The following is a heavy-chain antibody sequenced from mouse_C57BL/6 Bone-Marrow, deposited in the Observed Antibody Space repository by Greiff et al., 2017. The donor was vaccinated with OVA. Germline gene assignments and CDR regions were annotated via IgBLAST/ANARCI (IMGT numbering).Heavy chain of an antibody. CDR3: ARESYPSSFAY. J-gene: IGHJ3*01. V-gene: IGHV1-59*01. Sequence: QVQLQQPGAELVRPGTSVKLSCKASGYTFTSYWMHWVKQRPGQGLEWIGVIDPSDSYTNYNQKFKGKATLTVDTSSSTAYMQLSSLTSEDSAVYYCARESYPSSFAYWGQGTLVTVSA. D-gene: IGHD2-12*01. CDR2: IDPSDSYT. CDR1: GYTFTSYW.